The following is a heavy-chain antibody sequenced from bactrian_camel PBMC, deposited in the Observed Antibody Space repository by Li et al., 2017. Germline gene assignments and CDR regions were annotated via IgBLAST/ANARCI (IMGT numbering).Heavy chain of an antibody. CDR1: GFTLSSYG. CDR3: ATDPGGNSVVSGRMALGY. V-gene: IGHV3S7*01. D-gene: IGHD6*01. CDR2: IYSDGSNT. J-gene: IGHJ6*01. Sequence: HVQLVESGGGLVQPGGSLRLSCAASGFTLSSYGMSWVRQAPGKGLEWVSGIYSDGSNTYYADSVKGRFTVSRANAENTLYLQMNSLTTEDTAVYYCATDPGGNSVVSGRMALGYWGQGTQVTVS.